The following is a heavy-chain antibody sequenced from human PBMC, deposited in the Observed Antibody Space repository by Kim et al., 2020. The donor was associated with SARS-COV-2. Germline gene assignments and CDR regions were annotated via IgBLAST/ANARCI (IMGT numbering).Heavy chain of an antibody. CDR3: ARGGGNYDYVWGSYRPPRPGYYYGMDV. Sequence: SETLSLTCAVYGGSFSGYYWSWIRQPPGKGLEWIGEINHSGSTNYNPSLKSRVTISVDTSKNQFSLKLSSVTAADTAVYYCARGGGNYDYVWGSYRPPRPGYYYGMDVWGQGTTVTVSS. CDR1: GGSFSGYY. J-gene: IGHJ6*02. V-gene: IGHV4-34*01. D-gene: IGHD3-16*02. CDR2: INHSGST.